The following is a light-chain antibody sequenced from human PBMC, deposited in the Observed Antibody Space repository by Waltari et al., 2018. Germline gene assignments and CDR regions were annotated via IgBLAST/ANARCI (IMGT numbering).Light chain of an antibody. CDR3: QHRYNWPLT. CDR1: QSVSSF. Sequence: EIVLTQSPTTLSLSPGERATLSCRASQSVSSFLAWYQQKPGQAPRLLIYDASNRATGIRARFSGSGSGTDFTLTISSLEPEDFAVYYCQHRYNWPLTFGGGTKVEI. J-gene: IGKJ4*01. V-gene: IGKV3-11*01. CDR2: DAS.